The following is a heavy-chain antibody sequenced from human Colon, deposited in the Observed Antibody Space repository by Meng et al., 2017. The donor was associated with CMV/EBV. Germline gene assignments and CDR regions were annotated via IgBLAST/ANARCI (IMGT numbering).Heavy chain of an antibody. CDR1: GASINSGTSY. D-gene: IGHD3-16*01. CDR3: ARGGADWFDP. J-gene: IGHJ5*02. CDR2: IYTNGNT. V-gene: IGHV4-61*02. Sequence: QVRLQESGPGLVKPSQTLSLTCTSSGASINSGTSYWSWIRQPAGGGLQWSGRIYTNGNTNYNPSLKSRVTMSIGTSKSHFSLNLMSVTAADTAVYYCARGGADWFDPWGQGILVTVSS.